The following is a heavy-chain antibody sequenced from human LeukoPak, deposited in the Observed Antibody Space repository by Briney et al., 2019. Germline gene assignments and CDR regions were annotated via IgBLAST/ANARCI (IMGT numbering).Heavy chain of an antibody. V-gene: IGHV3-23*01. J-gene: IGHJ5*02. CDR2: ISDGGGST. CDR3: AREKITMARGLYLNWFDP. CDR1: GFTFTSYS. Sequence: GGSLRLSCAASGFTFTSYSMNWVRQAPGKGLEWVSTISDGGGSTYYADSVRGRFTISRDNSRNTLYVQMNSLRAEDTAVYYCAREKITMARGLYLNWFDPWGQGTLVTVSS. D-gene: IGHD3-10*01.